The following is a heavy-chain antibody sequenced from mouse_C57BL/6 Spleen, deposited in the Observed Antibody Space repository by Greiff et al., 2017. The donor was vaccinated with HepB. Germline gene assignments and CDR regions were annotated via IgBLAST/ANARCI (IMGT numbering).Heavy chain of an antibody. J-gene: IGHJ3*01. V-gene: IGHV3-6*01. Sequence: EVKVEESGPGLVKPSQSLSLTCSVTGYSITSGYYWNWIRQFPGNKLEWMGYISYDGSNNYNPSLKNRISITRDTSKNQFFLKLNSVTTEDTATYYCARDPYGNSGAYWGQGTLVTVSA. CDR2: ISYDGSN. CDR1: GYSITSGYY. CDR3: ARDPYGNSGAY. D-gene: IGHD2-1*01.